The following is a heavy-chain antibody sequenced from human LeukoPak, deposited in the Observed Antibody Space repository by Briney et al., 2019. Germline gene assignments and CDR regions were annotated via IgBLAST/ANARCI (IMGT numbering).Heavy chain of an antibody. Sequence: GGSLRLSCAASGFTFSSYWMSWVRQAPGKGLEWVANIKQDGSEKYYVDSVKGRFTISRDNAKNSLYLQMNSLRAEDTAVYYCARVGSSGWYGLETHFDYWGQGTLVTVSS. CDR3: ARVGSSGWYGLETHFDY. V-gene: IGHV3-7*01. J-gene: IGHJ4*02. CDR1: GFTFSSYW. D-gene: IGHD6-19*01. CDR2: IKQDGSEK.